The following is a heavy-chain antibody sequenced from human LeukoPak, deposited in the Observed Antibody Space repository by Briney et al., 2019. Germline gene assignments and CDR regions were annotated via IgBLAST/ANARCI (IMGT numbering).Heavy chain of an antibody. CDR3: ARTYYYDSSGANGAFDI. CDR2: INPNSGGT. D-gene: IGHD3-22*01. J-gene: IGHJ3*02. CDR1: GYTFTGYY. Sequence: ASVKVSCKASGYTFTGYYMHWVRQAPGQGLEWMGWINPNSGGTNYAQKFQGWVTMTRDTSISTAYMELRRLRSDDTAVYYCARTYYYDSSGANGAFDIWGQGTMVTVSS. V-gene: IGHV1-2*04.